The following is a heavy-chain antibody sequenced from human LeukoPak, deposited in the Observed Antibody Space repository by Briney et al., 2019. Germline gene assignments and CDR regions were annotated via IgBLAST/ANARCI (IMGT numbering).Heavy chain of an antibody. CDR2: IYTSGRT. Sequence: SQTLSLTCTVSGGSISSGSYYWSWIRQPAGKGLEWIGRIYTSGRTNYNPSLKSRVTMSVDTSKNQFSLKLSSVTAADTAVYYCARDGKTGYDILTGYYHKDAFDIWGQGTMVTVSS. D-gene: IGHD3-9*01. J-gene: IGHJ3*02. CDR1: GGSISSGSYY. V-gene: IGHV4-61*02. CDR3: ARDGKTGYDILTGYYHKDAFDI.